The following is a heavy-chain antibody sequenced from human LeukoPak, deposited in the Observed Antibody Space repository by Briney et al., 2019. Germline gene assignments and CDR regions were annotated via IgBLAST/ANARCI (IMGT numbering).Heavy chain of an antibody. CDR1: GFTFSNYE. V-gene: IGHV3-48*03. J-gene: IGHJ4*02. CDR3: ARDKWYYDSSGYYYARYYFDY. CDR2: IRSSGSSI. D-gene: IGHD3-22*01. Sequence: GGSVSLSCAASGFTFSNYEMHWVRQAPGGGLEWVSYIRSSGSSIYYADSVKGRFSISRDNAKNSLYLQMNSLRAEDTAVYYCARDKWYYDSSGYYYARYYFDYWGQGTLVTVSS.